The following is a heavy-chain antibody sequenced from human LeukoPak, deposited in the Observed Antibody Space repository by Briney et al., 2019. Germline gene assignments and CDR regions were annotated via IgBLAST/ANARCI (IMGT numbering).Heavy chain of an antibody. J-gene: IGHJ3*02. CDR2: IYYSGST. V-gene: IGHV4-39*01. CDR1: GGSISSSSYS. CDR3: ARHLGLTDAFDI. Sequence: PSETLSLTCTVSGGSISSSSYSWGWIRQPPGKGLEWIGSIYYSGSTYYNPSLKSRVTISVDTSKNQFSLKLSSVTAADTAVYYCARHLGLTDAFDIWGQGTMVTVSS. D-gene: IGHD3-16*01.